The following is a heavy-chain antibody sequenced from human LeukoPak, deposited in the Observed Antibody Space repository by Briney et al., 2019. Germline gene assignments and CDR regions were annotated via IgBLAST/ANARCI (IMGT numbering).Heavy chain of an antibody. J-gene: IGHJ4*02. CDR2: AYYMSKWSN. V-gene: IGHV6-1*01. Sequence: SQTLSLTCAISVDSLSSNTVTWSSGGQSPSTGLEWLGRAYYMSKWSNDYAVSVKKRIIINPDTYKHPFSLQLDSVTPEDRAVYYCVRVTGGVFDYWGPGTLVTVSS. CDR1: VDSLSSNTVT. D-gene: IGHD2-8*02. CDR3: VRVTGGVFDY.